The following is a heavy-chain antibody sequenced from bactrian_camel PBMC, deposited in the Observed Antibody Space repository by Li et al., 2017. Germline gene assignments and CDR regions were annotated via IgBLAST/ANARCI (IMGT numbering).Heavy chain of an antibody. Sequence: HVQLVESGGGSVQPGGSLRLSCQISGNIYPHLCLGWFRQAPRKEREGVAVILTGTPTTRYADSVKGRFTISQDNAQNALYPDMNSLKPEDTAIYYCAADPRPGGYCFPEVQSGYNFWGQGTQVTVS. D-gene: IGHD3*01. CDR1: GNIYPHLC. V-gene: IGHV3S53*01. J-gene: IGHJ4*01. CDR3: AADPRPGGYCFPEVQSGYNF. CDR2: ILTGTPTT.